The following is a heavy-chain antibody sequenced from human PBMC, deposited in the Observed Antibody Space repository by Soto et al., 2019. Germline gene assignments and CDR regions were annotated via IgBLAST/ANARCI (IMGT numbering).Heavy chain of an antibody. D-gene: IGHD6-19*01. J-gene: IGHJ4*02. CDR2: INAGNANT. Sequence: GASVKVSCKASGYTFTSYGMHLVRQAPGQRLEWMGWINAGNANTKYSQKFQGRVTITRDTSASTAYMELSSLRSEDTAVYYCASAYRIAVAGMGYWGQGTLVTVSS. V-gene: IGHV1-3*01. CDR1: GYTFTSYG. CDR3: ASAYRIAVAGMGY.